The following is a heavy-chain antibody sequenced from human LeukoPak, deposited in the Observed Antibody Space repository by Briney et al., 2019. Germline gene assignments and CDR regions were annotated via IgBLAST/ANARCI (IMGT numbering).Heavy chain of an antibody. J-gene: IGHJ4*02. CDR3: ARAPYSYGSFDY. CDR2: ISSSSSYI. CDR1: GFTFSSYS. Sequence: GGSLRLSCAASGFTFSSYSMNRVRQAPGKGLEWVSSISSSSSYIYYADSVKGRFTISRDNAKNSLYLQMNSLRAEDTAVYYCARAPYSYGSFDYWGQGTLVTVSS. D-gene: IGHD5-18*01. V-gene: IGHV3-21*01.